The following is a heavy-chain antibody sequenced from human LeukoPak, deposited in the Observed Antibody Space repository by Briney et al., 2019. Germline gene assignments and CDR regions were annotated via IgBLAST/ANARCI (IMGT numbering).Heavy chain of an antibody. D-gene: IGHD2-2*01. J-gene: IGHJ6*04. CDR2: ISSSSRTT. CDR1: GFTFRSYN. V-gene: IGHV3-48*01. Sequence: GGSLRLSCAASGFTFRSYNMNWVRRTPGEGLEWISYISSSSRTTYYADSVKGRFTISRDNANNSLFLQMNSLRAEDTAVYYCARGGDIVVVPSYMDVWGKGTTVTVSS. CDR3: ARGGDIVVVPSYMDV.